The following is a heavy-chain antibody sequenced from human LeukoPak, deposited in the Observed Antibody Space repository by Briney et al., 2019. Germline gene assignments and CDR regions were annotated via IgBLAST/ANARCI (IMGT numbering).Heavy chain of an antibody. CDR3: AKDILHSSSWSGLQH. Sequence: GGSLRLSCAASGFTFDDYAMHWVRQAPGKGLEWVSLISGDGGSTYNADSVKGRFTISRDNSKNSLYLQMNSLRTEGTALYYCAKDILHSSSWSGLQHWGQGTLVTVSS. J-gene: IGHJ1*01. V-gene: IGHV3-43*02. CDR1: GFTFDDYA. D-gene: IGHD6-13*01. CDR2: ISGDGGST.